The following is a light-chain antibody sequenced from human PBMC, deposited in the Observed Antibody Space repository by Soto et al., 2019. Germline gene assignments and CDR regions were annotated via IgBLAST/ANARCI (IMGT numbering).Light chain of an antibody. Sequence: EIVVTQAPLSLAVTPGEPASISCRSSRSLFDRDDGHTYIDWYLKKPGQSPQLLIYALSYRASVVSDRFSGSGSGTDFTLKISRVEAEDVGVYYCLQRIYLPFTFGHGTKVDI. J-gene: IGKJ3*01. CDR1: RSLFDRDDGHTY. CDR2: ALS. CDR3: LQRIYLPFT. V-gene: IGKV2-40*01.